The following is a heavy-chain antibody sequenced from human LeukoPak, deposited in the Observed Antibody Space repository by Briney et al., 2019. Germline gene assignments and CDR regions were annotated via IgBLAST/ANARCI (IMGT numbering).Heavy chain of an antibody. D-gene: IGHD2-2*01. V-gene: IGHV4-59*01. Sequence: PSETLSLTCTVSGGSISSYYWSWIRQPPGKGLEWIGYIYYSGSTNYNPSLKSRVTISVDTSKNQFSLKLSSVTAADTAVYYCAGTPLGYCSSTSCSNWFDPWGQGTLVTVSS. J-gene: IGHJ5*02. CDR1: GGSISSYY. CDR3: AGTPLGYCSSTSCSNWFDP. CDR2: IYYSGST.